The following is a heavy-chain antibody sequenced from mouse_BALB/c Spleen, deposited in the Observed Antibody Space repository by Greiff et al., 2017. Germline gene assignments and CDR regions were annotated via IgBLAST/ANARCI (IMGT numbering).Heavy chain of an antibody. CDR3: TRFLGQEGYFDY. D-gene: IGHD4-1*01. Sequence: QVQLQQPGAELVRPGASVKLSCKASGYTFTSYWINWVKQRPGQGLEWIGNIYPSDSYPNYNPKFKDKATLTVDKSSSTAYMQLSSPTSEDSAVYYCTRFLGQEGYFDYWGKGTTLTVSS. CDR1: GYTFTSYW. V-gene: IGHV1-69*02. CDR2: IYPSDSYP. J-gene: IGHJ2*01.